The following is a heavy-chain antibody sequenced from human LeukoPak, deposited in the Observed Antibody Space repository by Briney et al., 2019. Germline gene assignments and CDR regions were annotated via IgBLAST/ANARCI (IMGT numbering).Heavy chain of an antibody. V-gene: IGHV3-11*01. D-gene: IGHD1-1*01. J-gene: IGHJ4*02. CDR3: ARVHNLIGY. CDR2: ITGSSSTI. Sequence: PGGSLRLSCEASGFTFGDYFMSWIRQAPVKGLEWVSSITGSSSTIYYADSVRGRFTISRDNAKNSLYLQVNGLRVEDTAVYYCARVHNLIGYWGQGTLVTVSS. CDR1: GFTFGDYF.